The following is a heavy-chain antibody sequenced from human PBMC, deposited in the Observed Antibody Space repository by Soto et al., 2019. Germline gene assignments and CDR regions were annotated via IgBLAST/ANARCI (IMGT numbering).Heavy chain of an antibody. CDR3: VKLPEQWELPPWDQ. J-gene: IGHJ4*02. V-gene: IGHV3-23*01. D-gene: IGHD1-26*01. CDR1: GFTFRTYA. CDR2: ISGSGDNT. Sequence: SLRLSCAASGFTFRTYAMNWVRQAPGKGLEWVSGISGSGDNTYYADSVKGRFTISRDNSKNTLSLQMNNLRVEDTAAYYCVKLPEQWELPPWDQWGQGTQVTVSS.